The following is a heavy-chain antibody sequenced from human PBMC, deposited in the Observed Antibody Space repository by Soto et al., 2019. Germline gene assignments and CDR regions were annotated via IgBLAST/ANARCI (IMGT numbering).Heavy chain of an antibody. CDR3: ARPKYSTSWYPFNL. D-gene: IGHD6-13*01. V-gene: IGHV5-51*01. CDR2: IYAGDSRT. Sequence: PGESLKISCKASGYNFDIYSIAWVRQMPGKGLEWMGIIYAGDSRTTYSPSFQGQVTISADKSVDTAYLQWSSLKASDSAMYFCARPKYSTSWYPFNLWGQGTLVTVSS. J-gene: IGHJ4*02. CDR1: GYNFDIYS.